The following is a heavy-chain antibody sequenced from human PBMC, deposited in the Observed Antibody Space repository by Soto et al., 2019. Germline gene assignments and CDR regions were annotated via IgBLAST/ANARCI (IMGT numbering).Heavy chain of an antibody. J-gene: IGHJ4*02. V-gene: IGHV3-23*01. CDR1: GFTFSTYA. Sequence: EVQLLESGGGLVQPGGSLRLSCSTSGFTFSTYAMNWVRQAPGKGLEWVSALSGSGGTTYYADSVRGRCTISRDNSKNTLLLQMNSLRAEDAALYYCAKQRAGYGSGSDTYYFDFWGQGTPVTVSS. D-gene: IGHD3-10*01. CDR3: AKQRAGYGSGSDTYYFDF. CDR2: LSGSGGTT.